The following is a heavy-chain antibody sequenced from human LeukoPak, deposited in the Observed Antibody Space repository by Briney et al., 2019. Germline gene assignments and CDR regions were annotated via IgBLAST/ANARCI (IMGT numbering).Heavy chain of an antibody. CDR2: IYYSGST. CDR3: ARFHYGDYAIDAFDI. D-gene: IGHD4-17*01. J-gene: IGHJ3*02. CDR1: GGSISSYY. V-gene: IGHV4-59*08. Sequence: SETLSLTCTVSGGSISSYYWSWIRQPPGKGLEWIGYIYYSGSTNYNPSLESRVTLSVDTSKNQFSLKLSSVTAADTAVYYCARFHYGDYAIDAFDIWGQGTMVTVSS.